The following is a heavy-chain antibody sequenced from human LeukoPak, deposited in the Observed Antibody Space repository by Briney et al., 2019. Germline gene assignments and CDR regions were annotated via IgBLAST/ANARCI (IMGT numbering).Heavy chain of an antibody. D-gene: IGHD6-19*01. CDR2: ISWNSGSI. V-gene: IGHV3-9*03. J-gene: IGHJ4*02. Sequence: PGGSLRLSCAGSGFTFDDYAMHWVRQAPGKGLEWVSGISWNSGSIGYADSVKGRFTISRDNAKNSLYLQMNSLRAEDMALYYCAKDYYGYSSGWLDYWGQGILVTVSS. CDR3: AKDYYGYSSGWLDY. CDR1: GFTFDDYA.